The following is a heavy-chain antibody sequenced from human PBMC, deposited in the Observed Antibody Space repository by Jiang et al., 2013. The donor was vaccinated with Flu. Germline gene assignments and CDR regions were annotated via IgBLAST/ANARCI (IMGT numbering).Heavy chain of an antibody. D-gene: IGHD3-10*01. V-gene: IGHV3-30-3*01. J-gene: IGHJ6*02. Sequence: QLLESGGGVVQPGRSLRLSCAASGFTFSSYAMHWVRQAPGKGLEWVAVISYDGSNKYYADSVKGRFTISRDNSKNTLYLQMNSLRAEDTAVYYCARDRVVTMVRDPGMDVWGQGTTVTVSS. CDR1: GFTFSSYA. CDR3: ARDRVVTMVRDPGMDV. CDR2: ISYDGSNK.